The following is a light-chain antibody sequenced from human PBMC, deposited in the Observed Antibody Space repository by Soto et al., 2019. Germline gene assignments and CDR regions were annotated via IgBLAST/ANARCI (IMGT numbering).Light chain of an antibody. Sequence: QSALTQPASVSGSPGQSITISCTGTSSDVGGYNYVSWYQQHPGQAPKLMIYDVSNRPSGVSNRFSGSKSGNTASLTISGLQAEDEADYYCSSYTSSSTLVGGGTKRTVL. J-gene: IGLJ2*01. CDR3: SSYTSSSTL. V-gene: IGLV2-14*01. CDR1: SSDVGGYNY. CDR2: DVS.